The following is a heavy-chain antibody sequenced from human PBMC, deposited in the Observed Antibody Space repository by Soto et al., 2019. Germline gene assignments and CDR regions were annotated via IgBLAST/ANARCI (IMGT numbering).Heavy chain of an antibody. J-gene: IGHJ4*02. CDR3: ARMGRYYDILTGYSWTIDY. CDR2: IYWDDDK. D-gene: IGHD3-9*01. Sequence: QITLKESGPTLVKPTQTLTLTCTFSGFSLSTSGVGVGWIRQPPGKALEWLALIYWDDDKRYSPSLKSRLTITEDNSKNQVVLTMTNMDPVDTATYSCARMGRYYDILTGYSWTIDYWGQGTLVTVSS. CDR1: GFSLSTSGVG. V-gene: IGHV2-5*02.